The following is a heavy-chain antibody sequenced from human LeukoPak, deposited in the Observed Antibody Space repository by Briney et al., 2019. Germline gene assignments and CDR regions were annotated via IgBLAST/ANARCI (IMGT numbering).Heavy chain of an antibody. V-gene: IGHV4-39*01. J-gene: IGHJ4*02. CDR2: IYYSGST. Sequence: KPSETLSLTCTVSGGSISSSSYYWGWIRQPPGKGLEWIGSIYYSGSTYYNPSLKSRVTISVDTSKNQFSLKVSFVTAADTAVYFCANYKDAIVGVVPPNYWGQGALVTVSS. CDR1: GGSISSSSYY. CDR3: ANYKDAIVGVVPPNY. D-gene: IGHD3-3*01.